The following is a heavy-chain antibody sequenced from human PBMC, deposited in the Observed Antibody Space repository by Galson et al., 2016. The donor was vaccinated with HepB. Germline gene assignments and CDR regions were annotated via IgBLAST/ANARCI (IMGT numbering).Heavy chain of an antibody. CDR2: INAGSGDT. Sequence: SVKVSCKASGFTFSKFAMHWIRQAPGHRFEWMGKINAGSGDTKYSEEFQGRITITINTSARTVYLELTSLRSEDTATYYCARGYNWIGGDGSALDSWGQGTLVIVSS. D-gene: IGHD1-20*01. CDR1: GFTFSKFA. J-gene: IGHJ4*02. CDR3: ARGYNWIGGDGSALDS. V-gene: IGHV1-3*01.